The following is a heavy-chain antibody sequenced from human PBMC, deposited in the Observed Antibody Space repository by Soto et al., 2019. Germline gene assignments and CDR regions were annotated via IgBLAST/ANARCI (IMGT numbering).Heavy chain of an antibody. CDR2: ISYDGSNK. V-gene: IGHV3-30-3*01. CDR3: ARDRIGVVVSPRYFDY. Sequence: PGGSLRLSCAASGFTFSSYAMHWVRQAPGKGLEWVAVISYDGSNKYYADSVKGRFTISRDNSKNTLYLQMNSLRAEDTAVYYCARDRIGVVVSPRYFDYWGQGTLVTVSS. J-gene: IGHJ4*02. D-gene: IGHD3-22*01. CDR1: GFTFSSYA.